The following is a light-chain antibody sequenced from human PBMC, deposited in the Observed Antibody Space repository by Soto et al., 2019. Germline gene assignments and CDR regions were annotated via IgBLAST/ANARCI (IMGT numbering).Light chain of an antibody. Sequence: DIQMTQSPSTLSASLGDRVTITCRASQRISTWLAWYQQKPGKAPKLLIYDASSLQSGVPSRFSGSGSGTEFTLTISSLQPDDFATYYCKQYSSWWTFGQGTKVDIK. CDR1: QRISTW. V-gene: IGKV1-5*01. CDR3: KQYSSWWT. J-gene: IGKJ1*01. CDR2: DAS.